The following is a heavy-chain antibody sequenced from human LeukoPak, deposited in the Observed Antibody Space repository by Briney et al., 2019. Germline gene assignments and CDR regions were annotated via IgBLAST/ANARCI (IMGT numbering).Heavy chain of an antibody. J-gene: IGHJ4*02. D-gene: IGHD2-21*02. Sequence: GGSLRLSCAASGFTFSSYGMHWVRQAPGKGLEWVAFIRYDGSNKYYADSAKGRFTISRDNSKNTLYLQMNSLRAEDTAVYYCARSIQGTNIVGVTAIAYWGQGTLVTVSS. CDR3: ARSIQGTNIVGVTAIAY. V-gene: IGHV3-30*02. CDR2: IRYDGSNK. CDR1: GFTFSSYG.